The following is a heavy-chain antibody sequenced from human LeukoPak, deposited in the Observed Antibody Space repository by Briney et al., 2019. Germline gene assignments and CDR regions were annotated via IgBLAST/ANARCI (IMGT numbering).Heavy chain of an antibody. CDR3: ARVEDTSGYYPFDY. CDR1: GFTFSSYS. CDR2: IKQDGSEK. Sequence: PGGSLRLSCAASGFTFSSYSMNWVRQAPGKGLEWVANIKQDGSEKYYVDFVKGRFTISRDNAKNSLYLQMNSLRAEDTAVYYCARVEDTSGYYPFDYWGQGTLVTVSS. J-gene: IGHJ4*02. V-gene: IGHV3-7*01. D-gene: IGHD3-22*01.